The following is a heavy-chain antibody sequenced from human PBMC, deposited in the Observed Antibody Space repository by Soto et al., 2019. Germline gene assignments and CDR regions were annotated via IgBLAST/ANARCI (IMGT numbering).Heavy chain of an antibody. Sequence: VQLVQSGGEVRKPGASVTVSCRASGYTFTKYGISWVRQAPGQGLEWMGWISADNDNTNYAQNPQGRVTMTTDTSTSTAYMQLRSLRSDDTAVYLCARGTSGYDYGLFDFWGQGTLVTVSS. D-gene: IGHD5-12*01. CDR1: GYTFTKYG. CDR3: ARGTSGYDYGLFDF. V-gene: IGHV1-18*01. CDR2: ISADNDNT. J-gene: IGHJ4*02.